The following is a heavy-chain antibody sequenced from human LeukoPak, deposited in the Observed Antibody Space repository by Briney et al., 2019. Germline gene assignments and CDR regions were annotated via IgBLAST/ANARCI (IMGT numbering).Heavy chain of an antibody. CDR2: LHYSGTP. V-gene: IGHV4-39*01. J-gene: IGHJ4*02. CDR3: TGSDDSYKLGNF. CDR1: DNFMSSTSYY. D-gene: IGHD7-27*01. Sequence: SQTLTLTCLVDDNFMSSTSYYCNWILQPPVNALEWVASLHYSGTPYYNPSLSRRFSLFADPSTRQLSRKMSSVTTSATSAYYGTGSDDSYKLGNFWGQGALVTVSS.